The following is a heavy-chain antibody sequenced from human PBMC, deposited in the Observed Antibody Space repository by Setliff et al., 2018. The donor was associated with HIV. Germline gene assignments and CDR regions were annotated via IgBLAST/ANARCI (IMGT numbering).Heavy chain of an antibody. D-gene: IGHD3-3*01. J-gene: IGHJ4*02. CDR2: INHAGST. CDR1: GYSVSSSYW. Sequence: PSETLSLTCAVSGYSVSSSYWWGWIRQPPGKGLEWIGEINHAGSTNFNPSLKGRVTISVDMSKRQFSLHLTSVTAADTAVYYCATLSGPVDHWGQGTLVTVSS. CDR3: ATLSGPVDH. V-gene: IGHV4-28*01.